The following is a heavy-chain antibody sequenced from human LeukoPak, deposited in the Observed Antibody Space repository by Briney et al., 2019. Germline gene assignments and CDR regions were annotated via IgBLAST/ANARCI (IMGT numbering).Heavy chain of an antibody. CDR3: ARDSRGEQLVRYYYYGMDV. D-gene: IGHD6-13*01. CDR1: GGSVSSGSYY. CDR2: IYYSGST. Sequence: SETLSLTCTVSGGSVSSGSYYWSWNRQPPGKGLEWIGYIYYSGSTNYNPSLKSRVTISVDTSKNQFSLKLSSVTAADTAVYYCARDSRGEQLVRYYYYGMDVWGQGTTVTVSS. J-gene: IGHJ6*02. V-gene: IGHV4-61*01.